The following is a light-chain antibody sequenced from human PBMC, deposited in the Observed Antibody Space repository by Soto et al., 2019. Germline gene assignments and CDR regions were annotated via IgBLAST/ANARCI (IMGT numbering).Light chain of an antibody. CDR3: AAWDDSLSGLV. CDR2: SNN. V-gene: IGLV1-47*02. Sequence: QSVLTQPPSASGTPGQRVTISCSGSSSNIGSNYVYWYQQLPGTAPKLLIYSNNQRPSGVPDRFSGSKSGTSASLAISALRSEDEADYYCAAWDDSLSGLVFGTGTKVTVL. J-gene: IGLJ1*01. CDR1: SSNIGSNY.